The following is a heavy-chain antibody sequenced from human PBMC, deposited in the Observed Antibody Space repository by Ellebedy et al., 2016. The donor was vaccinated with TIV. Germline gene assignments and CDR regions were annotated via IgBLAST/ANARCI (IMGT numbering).Heavy chain of an antibody. J-gene: IGHJ5*02. CDR1: GYTFTKYG. CDR3: TRGFYEKFDP. V-gene: IGHV1-18*04. CDR2: ISGYNGDT. Sequence: ASVKVSCKASGYTFTKYGISWVRQAPGQGLEWMGWISGYNGDTNYAQKFQGRVTMTIDTSTSTVYMGLRSLSFDDTAVYYCTRGFYEKFDPWGQGTLVTVS. D-gene: IGHD5/OR15-5a*01.